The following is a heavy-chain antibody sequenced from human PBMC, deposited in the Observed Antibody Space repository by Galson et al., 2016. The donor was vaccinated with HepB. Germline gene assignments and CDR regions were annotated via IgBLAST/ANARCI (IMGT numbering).Heavy chain of an antibody. V-gene: IGHV2-70*04. CDR3: AQSTYYGDYVYFDY. CDR1: GFSLTTSGMR. J-gene: IGHJ4*02. CDR2: IDWDDDK. D-gene: IGHD4-17*01. Sequence: PALVKPTQTLTLTCSFSGFSLTTSGMRVTWIRHSPGKALEWLARIDWDDDKFYSSSLKTRLTISKDTSKNQVVLTMTNMDPVDTATYYCAQSTYYGDYVYFDYWGQGTLVTVSS.